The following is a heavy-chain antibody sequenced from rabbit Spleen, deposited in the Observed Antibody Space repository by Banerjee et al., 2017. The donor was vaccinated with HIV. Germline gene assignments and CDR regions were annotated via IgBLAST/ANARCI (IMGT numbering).Heavy chain of an antibody. D-gene: IGHD8-1*01. CDR3: ARDTGTSFSTYGMDL. Sequence: QPLEESGGGRVKPGASLTLTCKASGFSFNSGYDMCWVRQVPGKGLEWIACIYAGSSGNTYSATWAKGRFTISKTSSTTVTLQMTSLTAADTATYFCARDTGTSFSTYGMDLWGPGTLVTVS. V-gene: IGHV1S40*01. J-gene: IGHJ6*01. CDR1: GFSFNSGYD. CDR2: IYAGSSGNT.